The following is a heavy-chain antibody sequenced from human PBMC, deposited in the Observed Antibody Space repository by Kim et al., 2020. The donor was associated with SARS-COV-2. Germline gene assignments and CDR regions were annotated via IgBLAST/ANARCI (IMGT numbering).Heavy chain of an antibody. CDR2: IYPGDSDT. CDR3: ARSFPPNGMVVIYGMDV. CDR1: GYSFTSYW. J-gene: IGHJ6*02. Sequence: GESLKISCKGSGYSFTSYWIGWVRQMPGKGLEWMGIIYPGDSDTRYSPSFQGQVTISADKSISTAYLQWSSLKASDTAMYYCARSFPPNGMVVIYGMDVWGQGTTVTVSS. D-gene: IGHD3-22*01. V-gene: IGHV5-51*01.